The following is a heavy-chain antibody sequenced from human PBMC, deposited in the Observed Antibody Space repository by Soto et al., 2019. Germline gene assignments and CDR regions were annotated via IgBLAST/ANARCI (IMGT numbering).Heavy chain of an antibody. Sequence: PGGSLRLSCAASGFTFSSYWMSWVRQAPGKGLEWVANIKQDGSEKYYVDSVKGRFTISRDNAKNSLYLQMNSLRAEDTAVYYCASSLGTTGTTGVWLDYFDYWGQGTLVTVSS. CDR2: IKQDGSEK. CDR3: ASSLGTTGTTGVWLDYFDY. V-gene: IGHV3-7*01. J-gene: IGHJ4*02. CDR1: GFTFSSYW. D-gene: IGHD1-1*01.